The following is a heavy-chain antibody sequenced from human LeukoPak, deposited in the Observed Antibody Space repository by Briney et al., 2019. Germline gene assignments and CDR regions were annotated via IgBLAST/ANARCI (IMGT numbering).Heavy chain of an antibody. Sequence: GGSLRLSCAASGFTFSGFAMSWIRQAPGKGLEWVSSISRSGESTFYADSVRGRFTISRDNSKNTLYLQMNSLRVEDTALYYCARVGAFSSSWLLYWGQGTLVTVSS. J-gene: IGHJ4*02. D-gene: IGHD6-13*01. CDR1: GFTFSGFA. V-gene: IGHV3-23*01. CDR2: ISRSGEST. CDR3: ARVGAFSSSWLLY.